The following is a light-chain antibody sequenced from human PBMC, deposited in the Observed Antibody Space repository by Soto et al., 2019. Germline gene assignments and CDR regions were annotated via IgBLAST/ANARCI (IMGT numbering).Light chain of an antibody. CDR2: GAS. Sequence: EIVLTQSPGTLSLSPGERATLFCRASQSVSSNLAWYQQKPGQAPRLLIYGASTRATGIPARFSGSGSGTEFTLTISSLQSEDFAVYYCQQYNNWPREWTFGQGTKVDIK. V-gene: IGKV3-15*01. CDR1: QSVSSN. J-gene: IGKJ1*01. CDR3: QQYNNWPREWT.